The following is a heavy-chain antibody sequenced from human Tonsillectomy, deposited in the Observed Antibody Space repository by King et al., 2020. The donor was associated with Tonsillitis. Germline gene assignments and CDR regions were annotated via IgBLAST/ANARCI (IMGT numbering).Heavy chain of an antibody. V-gene: IGHV3-30*18. J-gene: IGHJ4*02. Sequence: VQLVESGGGVVQPGRSLRLSCAASGFTFSDYGMHWVRQAPGKGLEWVAVVSYGGSDNYYADSVKGRFSISRDNSKNTLYLQMNSLRAEDTAVYYCAKDGLMPSHTELDYWGQGTLVTVSS. CDR1: GFTFSDYG. D-gene: IGHD2-8*01. CDR3: AKDGLMPSHTELDY. CDR2: VSYGGSDN.